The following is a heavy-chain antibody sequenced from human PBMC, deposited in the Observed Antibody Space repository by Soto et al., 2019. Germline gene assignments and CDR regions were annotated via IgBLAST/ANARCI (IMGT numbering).Heavy chain of an antibody. CDR3: ARYHHRYCSGGSCYSPAEYFQH. V-gene: IGHV3-48*01. CDR1: GFTFSSYS. Sequence: GGSLRLSCAASGFTFSSYSMNWVRQAPGKGLEWVSYISSSSSTTYYADSVKRRFTISRDNAKNSLYLKMNSLRAEDTAVYYCARYHHRYCSGGSCYSPAEYFQHWGQGTLVTVSS. J-gene: IGHJ1*01. CDR2: ISSSSSTT. D-gene: IGHD2-15*01.